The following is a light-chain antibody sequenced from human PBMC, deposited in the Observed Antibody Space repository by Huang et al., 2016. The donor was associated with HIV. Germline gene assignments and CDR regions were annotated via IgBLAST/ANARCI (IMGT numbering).Light chain of an antibody. V-gene: IGKV1-NL1*01. CDR2: DTS. Sequence: DIQMTQSPSSLSASVGDRVTITCRASHGISNSLAWYQQKPGKAPKLLLHDTSRLQSWVPSRFSGSGSGTDYTLTISSLQPEDFAGYYCQQYYSTPTFGQGTKVEIK. CDR3: QQYYSTPT. J-gene: IGKJ1*01. CDR1: HGISNS.